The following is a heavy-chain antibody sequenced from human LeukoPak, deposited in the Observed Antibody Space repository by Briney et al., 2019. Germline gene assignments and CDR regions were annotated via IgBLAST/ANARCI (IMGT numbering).Heavy chain of an antibody. D-gene: IGHD6-19*01. V-gene: IGHV3-21*01. Sequence: GGSLRLSCAASGFTFSSYSMNWVRQAPGKGLGWVSSISSSSSYIYCADSVKGRFTISRDNAKNSLYLQMNSLRAEDTAVYYCARAGNSWYSSGWYYFDYWGQGTLVTVSS. J-gene: IGHJ4*02. CDR1: GFTFSSYS. CDR2: ISSSSSYI. CDR3: ARAGNSWYSSGWYYFDY.